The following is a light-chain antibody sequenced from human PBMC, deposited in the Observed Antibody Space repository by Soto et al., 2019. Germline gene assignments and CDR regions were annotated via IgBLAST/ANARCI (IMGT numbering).Light chain of an antibody. V-gene: IGKV3-20*01. J-gene: IGKJ1*01. CDR2: GAS. Sequence: ESATLSCRASQSVSNDFLAWYQQKPGQAPRLLIYGASTRATDVPDRFSGSGSGADFTLSISSLEPEDFAVYYCQPDGRFLPRRFGEG. CDR1: QSVSNDF. CDR3: QPDGRFLPRR.